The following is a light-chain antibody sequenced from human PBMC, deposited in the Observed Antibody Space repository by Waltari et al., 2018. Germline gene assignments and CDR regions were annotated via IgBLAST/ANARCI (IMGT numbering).Light chain of an antibody. CDR2: EVN. CDR3: SSYAGSDIWV. J-gene: IGLJ3*02. Sequence: QSALTQPPSASGSPGQSVAISCTGTSSDVGGYNYVSWYQQHPGKAPKLMIYEVNKRPSGVPERSSGSKSGNTASLTVSGLQAEDEADYYCSSYAGSDIWVFGGGTRLTVL. CDR1: SSDVGGYNY. V-gene: IGLV2-8*01.